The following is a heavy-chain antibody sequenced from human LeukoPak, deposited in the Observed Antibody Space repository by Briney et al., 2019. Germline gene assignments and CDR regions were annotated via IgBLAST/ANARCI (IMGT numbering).Heavy chain of an antibody. D-gene: IGHD2-15*01. J-gene: IGHJ6*03. CDR2: FDPEDGET. CDR3: ATAAGDCSGGSCYYYYYYMDV. Sequence: ASVEVSCKVSGYTLTELSMHWVRQAPGKGLEWMGGFDPEDGETIYAQKFQGRVTMTEDTSTDTAYMELSSLRSEDTAVYYCATAAGDCSGGSCYYYYYYMDVWGKGTTVTVSS. V-gene: IGHV1-24*01. CDR1: GYTLTELS.